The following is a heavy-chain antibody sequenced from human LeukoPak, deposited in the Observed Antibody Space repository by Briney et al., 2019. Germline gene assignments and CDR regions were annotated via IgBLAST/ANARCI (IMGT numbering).Heavy chain of an antibody. CDR2: ISSTGSTI. V-gene: IGHV3-48*03. D-gene: IGHD4-17*01. Sequence: GGSLRLSFAAPGFTFSGYEMNRFRKAPGKGLGWVPYISSTGSTIYYADSVKGRYTISRDNAKNSLYLQMNSLRAEDTAVYYCARVSSVVTKPSDYWGQGTLVTVSS. CDR1: GFTFSGYE. CDR3: ARVSSVVTKPSDY. J-gene: IGHJ4*02.